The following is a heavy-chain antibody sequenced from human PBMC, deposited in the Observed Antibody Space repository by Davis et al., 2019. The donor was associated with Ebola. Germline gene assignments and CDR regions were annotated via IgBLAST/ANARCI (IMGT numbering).Heavy chain of an antibody. CDR3: ARGELDY. CDR2: ISGSGGST. V-gene: IGHV3-23*01. J-gene: IGHJ4*02. CDR1: GFTFSSYA. Sequence: GESLKISCAASGFTFSSYAMSWVRQAPGKGLEWVSAISGSGGSTYYADSVKGRFTISRDNAKNSLYLQMNSLRAEDTAVYYCARGELDYWGQGTLVTVSS.